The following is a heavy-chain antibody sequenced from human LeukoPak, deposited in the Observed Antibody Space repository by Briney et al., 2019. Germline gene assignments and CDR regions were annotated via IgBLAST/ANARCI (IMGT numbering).Heavy chain of an antibody. D-gene: IGHD3-3*01. J-gene: IGHJ4*02. V-gene: IGHV4-59*08. CDR3: ARGDFWSGYTI. CDR1: GGSITSYY. Sequence: SEILSLTCTVSGGSITSYYWSWIRQPPGRGLEWIGHILYSGTTYYNPSLKSRVIISVDTSKRQFSLRLSSQTAADTAFYYCARGDFWSGYTIWGQGTLVAVSS. CDR2: ILYSGTT.